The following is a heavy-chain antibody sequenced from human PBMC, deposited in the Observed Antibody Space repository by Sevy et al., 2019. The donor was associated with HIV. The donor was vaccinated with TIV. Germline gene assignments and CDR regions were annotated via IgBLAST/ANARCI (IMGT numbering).Heavy chain of an antibody. CDR3: ARDTTGYSSSRSDY. J-gene: IGHJ4*02. Sequence: ASVKVSCKASGYTFTRYGISWVRQAPGQGLEWMGWISAYNGNTNYAQKLQGRVTMTTDTSTSTAYMELRSLRSDDTAVYYCARDTTGYSSSRSDYWGQGTLVTVSS. CDR2: ISAYNGNT. D-gene: IGHD6-13*01. V-gene: IGHV1-18*01. CDR1: GYTFTRYG.